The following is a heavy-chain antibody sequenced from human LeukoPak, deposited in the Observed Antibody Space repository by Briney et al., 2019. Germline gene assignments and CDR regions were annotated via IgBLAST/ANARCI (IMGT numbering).Heavy chain of an antibody. CDR3: ARMMDSSSWYYFDY. V-gene: IGHV2-70*04. CDR1: GFSLSASGMR. Sequence: SGPTLVNPTQPLTLTCTFSGFSLSASGMRVSWIRQPPGKALEWLARIDWDDDKFYSTSLKTRLTISKDTSKNQVVLTMTNMDPVDTATYYCARMMDSSSWYYFDYWGQGTLVTVSS. D-gene: IGHD6-13*01. J-gene: IGHJ4*02. CDR2: IDWDDDK.